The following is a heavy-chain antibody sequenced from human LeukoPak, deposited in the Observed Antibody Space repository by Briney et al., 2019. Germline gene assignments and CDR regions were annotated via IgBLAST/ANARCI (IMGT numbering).Heavy chain of an antibody. CDR1: GGSISSYY. Sequence: SETLSLTCTVSGGSISSYYWSWIRQPPGKGLEWIGYIYYSGSTNYNPSLKGRVTMSVDTSKNQFSLKLNSVTAADTAVYYCVRSGYYHSGVYNWWFDPWGQGTLVTVSS. CDR3: VRSGYYHSGVYNWWFDP. V-gene: IGHV4-59*01. CDR2: IYYSGST. D-gene: IGHD3-22*01. J-gene: IGHJ5*02.